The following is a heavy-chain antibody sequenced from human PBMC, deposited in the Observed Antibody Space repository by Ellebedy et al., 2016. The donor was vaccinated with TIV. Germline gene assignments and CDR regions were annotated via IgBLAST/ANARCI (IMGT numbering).Heavy chain of an antibody. V-gene: IGHV4-39*01. J-gene: IGHJ4*02. Sequence: SETLSLXXTVSGGSISSSSYYWGWIRQPPGKGLEWIGSIYYSGSTYYNPSLKSRVTISVDTSKNQFSLKLSSVTAADTAVYYCARVVRLRYRFWSGYPYYFDYWGQGTLVTVSS. D-gene: IGHD3-3*01. CDR1: GGSISSSSYY. CDR3: ARVVRLRYRFWSGYPYYFDY. CDR2: IYYSGST.